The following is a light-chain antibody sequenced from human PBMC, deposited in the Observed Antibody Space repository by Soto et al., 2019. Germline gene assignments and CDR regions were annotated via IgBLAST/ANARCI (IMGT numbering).Light chain of an antibody. CDR2: AAS. CDR1: QGISNY. V-gene: IGKV1-27*01. J-gene: IGKJ1*01. Sequence: DIQMTQSPSSLSASVGDRVTITCRASQGISNYLAWYQQKPGRVPKLLIHAASTLQSGVPSRFSGSGSGTDFTLTISSPQPEDVATYYCQKYNSAPWTFGQGTKVEIK. CDR3: QKYNSAPWT.